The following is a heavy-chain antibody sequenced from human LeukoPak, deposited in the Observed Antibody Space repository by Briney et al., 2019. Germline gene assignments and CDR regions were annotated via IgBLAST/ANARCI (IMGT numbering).Heavy chain of an antibody. V-gene: IGHV3-48*01. CDR2: ISNNAIST. CDR3: ARDDWFDP. Sequence: GGSLRLSCAASGFTFSTYSMNWVRQAPGKGLEWIAYISNNAISTFYSDSVKGRFTISRDGAKNSLYLQMTGLRGEDTAVYYCARDDWFDPWGQGTRVTVSS. J-gene: IGHJ5*02. CDR1: GFTFSTYS.